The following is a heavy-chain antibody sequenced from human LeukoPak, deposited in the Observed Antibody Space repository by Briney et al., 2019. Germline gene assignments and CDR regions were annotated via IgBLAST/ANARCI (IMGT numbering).Heavy chain of an antibody. Sequence: ASVKVSCKASGYTFTSYDINWVRQATGQGLEWMGWMNPNSGNTGYAQKFQGRVTMTRNTSISTAYVELSSLRSEDTAVYYCARALSGSYYYYYGMDVWGQGTTVTVSS. CDR3: ARALSGSYYYYYGMDV. CDR2: MNPNSGNT. V-gene: IGHV1-8*01. D-gene: IGHD1-26*01. J-gene: IGHJ6*02. CDR1: GYTFTSYD.